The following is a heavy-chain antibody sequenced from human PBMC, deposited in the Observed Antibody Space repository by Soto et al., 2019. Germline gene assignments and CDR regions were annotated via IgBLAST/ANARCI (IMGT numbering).Heavy chain of an antibody. J-gene: IGHJ4*02. CDR3: ARVRCSGGSCYSDY. D-gene: IGHD2-15*01. V-gene: IGHV4-59*01. Sequence: QVQLQESGPGLVKPLETLSLTCSVSGDSINDYYWSWIRQPPGKGLEWIGYIFYSGSTNYNPSLKSRVTISVDTSKNQFFLKLNSVTAADTAVYYCARVRCSGGSCYSDYWGQGTLVTVSS. CDR2: IFYSGST. CDR1: GDSINDYY.